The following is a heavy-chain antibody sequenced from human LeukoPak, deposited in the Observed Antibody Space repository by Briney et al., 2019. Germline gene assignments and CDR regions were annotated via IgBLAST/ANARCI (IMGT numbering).Heavy chain of an antibody. CDR2: ISGSGGST. CDR3: AKDPSGYYGSGSYYSPSYFDY. Sequence: GGSLRLSCAASGFTFSSCAMSWVLQAPGKGLEWVSAISGSGGSTYYADSVKGRFTISRDNSKNTLYLQMNSLRAEDTAVYYCAKDPSGYYGSGSYYSPSYFDYWGQGTLVTVSS. V-gene: IGHV3-23*01. D-gene: IGHD3-10*01. J-gene: IGHJ4*02. CDR1: GFTFSSCA.